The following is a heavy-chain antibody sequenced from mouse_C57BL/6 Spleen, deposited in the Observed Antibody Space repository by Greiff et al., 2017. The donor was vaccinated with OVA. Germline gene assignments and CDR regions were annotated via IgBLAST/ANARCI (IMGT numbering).Heavy chain of an antibody. J-gene: IGHJ4*01. CDR3: ARTHVVLVIDY. CDR2: IHPNSGSA. CDR1: GYTFTSYW. Sequence: QVQLQQPGAELVKPGASVKLSCKASGYTFTSYWMHWVKQRPGQGLEWIGMIHPNSGSANYNEKFKSKATLTVAKSSSTAYMQLSSLTSEDSAVYYGARTHVVLVIDYWGQGTSVTVSS. V-gene: IGHV1-64*01.